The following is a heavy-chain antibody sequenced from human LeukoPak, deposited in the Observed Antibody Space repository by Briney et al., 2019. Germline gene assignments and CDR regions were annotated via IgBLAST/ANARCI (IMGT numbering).Heavy chain of an antibody. CDR3: AISEVPSPRRPYGSGMTH. V-gene: IGHV3-11*01. CDR1: GLMFSDYS. Sequence: GGSLRLSCAASGLMFSDYSLTWVRQVPGKGLECLSSMRSSATTIYYADSVKGRFTVSRDEATNSQYLQMNSLRAEDTAVYYCAISEVPSPRRPYGSGMTHWGHGIPVTVSS. CDR2: MRSSATTI. J-gene: IGHJ4*01. D-gene: IGHD3-10*01.